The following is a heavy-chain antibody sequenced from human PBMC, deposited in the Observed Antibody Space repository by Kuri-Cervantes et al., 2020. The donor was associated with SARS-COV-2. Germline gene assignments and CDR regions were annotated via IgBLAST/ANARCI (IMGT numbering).Heavy chain of an antibody. J-gene: IGHJ6*02. Sequence: ASVKVSCKASGYTFTSYYMHWVRQAPGQGLEWMGIINPSGGSTSYAQKFQGRVTMTRDTSTSTAYMELRSLRSDDTAVYYCAREEFSSSRYSPYYYGMDVWGQGTTVTVSS. CDR3: AREEFSSSRYSPYYYGMDV. CDR1: GYTFTSYY. CDR2: INPSGGST. V-gene: IGHV1-46*01. D-gene: IGHD6-13*01.